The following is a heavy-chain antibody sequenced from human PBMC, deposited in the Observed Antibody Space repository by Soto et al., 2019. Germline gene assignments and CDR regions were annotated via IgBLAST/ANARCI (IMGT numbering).Heavy chain of an antibody. D-gene: IGHD2-15*01. CDR1: GFIFSTFS. Sequence: GGSLRLSCAASGFIFSTFSMNWVRQAPGKGLEWVSSISSSSSYIYYADSVKGRFIISRDDSKNTLFLQMNSLRAEDTAVYYCATAKLLLPWLFDYWGQGTLVTVSS. V-gene: IGHV3-21*01. CDR2: ISSSSSYI. CDR3: ATAKLLLPWLFDY. J-gene: IGHJ4*02.